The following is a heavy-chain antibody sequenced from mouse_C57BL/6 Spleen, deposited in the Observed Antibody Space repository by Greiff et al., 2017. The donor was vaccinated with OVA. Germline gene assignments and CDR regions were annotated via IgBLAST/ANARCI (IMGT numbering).Heavy chain of an antibody. CDR2: INPSSGYT. J-gene: IGHJ1*03. CDR1: GYTFTSYT. D-gene: IGHD1-1*01. CDR3: ARDYYGSEGTYWYFGV. V-gene: IGHV1-4*01. Sequence: QVQLQQSGAELARPGASVKLSCKASGYTFTSYTMHWVKQRPGQGLEWIGYINPSSGYTKYNQKFKDKATLTADKSSSTAYMQQSSLTAEDSAVYYSARDYYGSEGTYWYFGVWGTGTTVTVSS.